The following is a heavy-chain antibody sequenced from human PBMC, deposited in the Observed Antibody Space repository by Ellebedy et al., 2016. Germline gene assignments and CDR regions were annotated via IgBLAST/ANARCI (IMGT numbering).Heavy chain of an antibody. Sequence: SETLSLTXTVSGGSISSYYWSWIRQPPGKGLEWIGSIYYSGSTYYNPSLKSRVTISVDKSKNQFSLKLSSVTAADTAVYYCARDQGSSSWSSGYFDYWGQGTLVTVSS. CDR3: ARDQGSSSWSSGYFDY. J-gene: IGHJ4*02. CDR1: GGSISSYY. CDR2: IYYSGST. D-gene: IGHD6-13*01. V-gene: IGHV4-39*07.